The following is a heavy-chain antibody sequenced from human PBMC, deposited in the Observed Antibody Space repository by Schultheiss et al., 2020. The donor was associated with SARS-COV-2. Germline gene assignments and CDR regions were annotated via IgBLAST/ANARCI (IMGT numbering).Heavy chain of an antibody. CDR2: ISGYNGDT. CDR1: GYTFTSYG. D-gene: IGHD6-13*01. CDR3: ARVGLSAAGFDY. J-gene: IGHJ4*02. V-gene: IGHV1-18*01. Sequence: ASVKVSCKTSGYTFTSYGISWVRQAPGQGLEWMGWISGYNGDTNHAQKLQGRVTMTTDTSTSTAYMELRSLRSDDTALYYCARVGLSAAGFDYWGQGTLVTVSS.